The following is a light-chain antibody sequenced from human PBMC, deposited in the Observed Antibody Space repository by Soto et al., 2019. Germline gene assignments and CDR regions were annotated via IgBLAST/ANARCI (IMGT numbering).Light chain of an antibody. CDR2: DAS. V-gene: IGKV3-11*01. J-gene: IGKJ5*01. Sequence: EIVFTHSPATLSFSPVERATLSCRASQSIGYYLAWYQQKPGQAPRLLIYDASNRATGIPARFSGSGSGTDFTLTISSLEPEDFAVYYCQQRSNWPSITFGQGTRLEIK. CDR1: QSIGYY. CDR3: QQRSNWPSIT.